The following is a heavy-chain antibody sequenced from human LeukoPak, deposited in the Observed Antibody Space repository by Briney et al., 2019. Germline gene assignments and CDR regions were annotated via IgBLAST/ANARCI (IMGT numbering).Heavy chain of an antibody. CDR1: GFTFSGFW. J-gene: IGHJ3*01. CDR2: INSDGSEG. Sequence: GGSLRLSCAVSGFTFSGFWMSWSRQAPGEGLEWVASINSDGSEGYYADVVKGRFTISRDNAKNSLYLQINSLRAEDTAVYYCARSSYSSSSSVWGQGTMVAVSS. CDR3: ARSSYSSSSSV. D-gene: IGHD6-6*01. V-gene: IGHV3-7*03.